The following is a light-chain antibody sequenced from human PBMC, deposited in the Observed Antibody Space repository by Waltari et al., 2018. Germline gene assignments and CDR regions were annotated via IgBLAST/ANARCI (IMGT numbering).Light chain of an antibody. CDR3: CSYAGHSTYV. J-gene: IGLJ1*01. V-gene: IGLV2-23*02. CDR2: EVS. Sequence: QSALTQPASVSGSPGQSITISCTGTSSDVGNYNLVSWYPQHPGQAPKLMIYEVSQRPAGVSNRFSGSKSGNTASLTISGLQPEDETDYYCCSYAGHSTYVFGTGTKVTVL. CDR1: SSDVGNYNL.